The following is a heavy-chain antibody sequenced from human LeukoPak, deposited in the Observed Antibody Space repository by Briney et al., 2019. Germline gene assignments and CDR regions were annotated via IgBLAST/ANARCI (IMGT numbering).Heavy chain of an antibody. CDR3: VKDEAPYYYDSSGYYFGD. V-gene: IGHV3-64D*09. D-gene: IGHD3-22*01. J-gene: IGHJ4*02. CDR1: GFTFSSYA. CDR2: ISSHGGST. Sequence: GGSLRLSCSASGFTFSSYAMHWVRQAPGKGLEYVSAISSHGGSTYYADSVKGRFTISRDNSKNTLYLQMSSLRAEDTAVYYCVKDEAPYYYDSSGYYFGDWGQGSLVTVSS.